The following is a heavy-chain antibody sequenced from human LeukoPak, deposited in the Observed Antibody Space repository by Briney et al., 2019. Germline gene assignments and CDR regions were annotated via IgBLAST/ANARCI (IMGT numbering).Heavy chain of an antibody. CDR1: GGSISSYY. D-gene: IGHD2-15*01. J-gene: IGHJ3*02. CDR2: IYYSGST. CDR3: AREGIVESFDI. V-gene: IGHV4-59*01. Sequence: SETLSLTCTVSGGSISSYYWSWIRQPPGKGLEWIGYIYYSGSTNHNPSLKSRVTISVDTSKNQFSLKLSSVTAADTAVYYCAREGIVESFDIWGQGTMVTVSS.